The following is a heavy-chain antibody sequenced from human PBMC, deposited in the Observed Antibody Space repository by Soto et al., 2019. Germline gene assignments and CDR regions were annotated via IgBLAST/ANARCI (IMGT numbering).Heavy chain of an antibody. V-gene: IGHV5-51*01. CDR3: AKPLDFWSGSYFDY. D-gene: IGHD3-3*01. CDR1: GYSFVNYW. Sequence: PGESLKISCQTSGYSFVNYWIVWVRQMPGKGLEWMGIIYPHDSTVKYSLSVEGQVTMSVDNSKNTLYLQMNSLRAEDTAVYYCAKPLDFWSGSYFDYWGQGTLVTV. CDR2: IYPHDSTV. J-gene: IGHJ4*02.